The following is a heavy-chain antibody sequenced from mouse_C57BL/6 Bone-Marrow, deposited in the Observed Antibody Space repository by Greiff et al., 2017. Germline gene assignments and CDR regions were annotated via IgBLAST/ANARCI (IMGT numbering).Heavy chain of an antibody. D-gene: IGHD1-1*01. J-gene: IGHJ1*03. CDR1: GYTFTSYG. V-gene: IGHV1-81*01. Sequence: VQLQQSGAEPARPGASVKLSCKASGYTFTSYGISWVKQRTGQGLEWIGEIYPRSGNTYYNEKFKGKATLTADKSSSTAYMELRSLTSEDSAVYCCAKPVTTVVAAHWYFDVWGTGTTVTVAS. CDR3: AKPVTTVVAAHWYFDV. CDR2: IYPRSGNT.